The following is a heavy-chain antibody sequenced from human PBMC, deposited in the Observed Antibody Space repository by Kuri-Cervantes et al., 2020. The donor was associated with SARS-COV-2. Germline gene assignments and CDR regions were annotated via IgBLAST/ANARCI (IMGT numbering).Heavy chain of an antibody. D-gene: IGHD3-22*01. CDR3: ARHATYYXASSGYYV. CDR2: IYPGXSDT. V-gene: IGHV5-51*01. CDR1: GYSFTSYW. Sequence: KVSXXGSGYSFTSYWIGWVRQMPGKGLEWMGIIYPGXSDTRYSPSLQGQVTISADKSIXTAYLQWXSLKASDTAMXXCARHATYYXASSGYYVWGQGTLVTVSS. J-gene: IGHJ4*02.